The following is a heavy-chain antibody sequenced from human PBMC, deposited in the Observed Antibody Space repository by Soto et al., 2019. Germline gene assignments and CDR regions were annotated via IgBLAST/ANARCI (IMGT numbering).Heavy chain of an antibody. V-gene: IGHV3-30*03. CDR1: GFTFSSYG. CDR3: VGWNLRDAFDI. CDR2: ISYDGSNK. D-gene: IGHD1-1*01. J-gene: IGHJ3*02. Sequence: VGSLRLSCAASGFTFSSYGMHWVRQAPGKGLEWVAVISYDGSNKYYADSVKGRFTISRDNSKNTLYLQMNSLRAEDTAVYYCVGWNLRDAFDIWGQGTMVTVSS.